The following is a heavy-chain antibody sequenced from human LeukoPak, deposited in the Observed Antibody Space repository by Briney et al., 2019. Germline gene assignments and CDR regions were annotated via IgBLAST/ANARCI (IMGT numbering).Heavy chain of an antibody. CDR3: ARVGRYCSSTSCYYYYYMDV. V-gene: IGHV3-66*02. J-gene: IGHJ6*03. CDR1: GFTVSSNY. D-gene: IGHD2-2*01. CDR2: IYSGGST. Sequence: GGSLRLSCAASGFTVSSNYMTWVRQAPGKGLEWVSVIYSGGSTYYADSVKGRFTLSRDNPMNTLYLQMNSLRPEGTAVYYCARVGRYCSSTSCYYYYYMDVWGKGTAVTVSS.